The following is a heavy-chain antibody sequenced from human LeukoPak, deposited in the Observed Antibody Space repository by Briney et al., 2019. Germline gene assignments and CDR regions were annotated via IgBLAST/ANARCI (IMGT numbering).Heavy chain of an antibody. CDR3: ARRPTAVVVPAAIVYWFDP. D-gene: IGHD2-2*01. CDR2: INHSGST. V-gene: IGHV4-34*01. Sequence: SETLSLTCAVYGGSFSGYHWSWIRQPPGKGLEWIGEINHSGSTNYNPSLKSRVTISVDTSKNQFSLKLSSVTAADTAVYYCARRPTAVVVPAAIVYWFDPWGQGTLVTVSS. CDR1: GGSFSGYH. J-gene: IGHJ5*02.